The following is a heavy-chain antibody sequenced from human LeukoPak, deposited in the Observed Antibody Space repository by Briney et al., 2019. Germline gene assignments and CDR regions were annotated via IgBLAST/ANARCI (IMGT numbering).Heavy chain of an antibody. J-gene: IGHJ6*02. Sequence: ASETLSLTCAVYGGSFSGYYWSWIRQPPGKGLEWIGEINHSGSTNYNPSLKSRVTISVDTSKNQFSLKLSSVTAADTAVYYCASRGYYYYGMDVWGQGTTVTVSS. CDR1: GGSFSGYY. CDR3: ASRGYYYYGMDV. V-gene: IGHV4-34*01. CDR2: INHSGST.